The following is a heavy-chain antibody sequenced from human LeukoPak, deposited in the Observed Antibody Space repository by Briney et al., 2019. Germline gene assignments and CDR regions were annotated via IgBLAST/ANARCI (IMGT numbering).Heavy chain of an antibody. CDR3: AKDPDGVLFGFDY. CDR1: GFTFSSYA. D-gene: IGHD2-8*01. V-gene: IGHV3-23*01. J-gene: IGHJ4*02. CDR2: ISGSGGST. Sequence: GGSLRLSCAASGFTFSSYAMSWVRQAPGKGLEWVSAISGSGGSTYYADSVKGRFTISRDNSKNTLYLQMNGLRAEDTAVYYCAKDPDGVLFGFDYWDQGTLVTVSS.